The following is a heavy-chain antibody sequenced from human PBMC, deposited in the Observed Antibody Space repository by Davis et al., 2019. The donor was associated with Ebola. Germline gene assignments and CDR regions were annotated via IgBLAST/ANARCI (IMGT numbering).Heavy chain of an antibody. V-gene: IGHV3-11*01. D-gene: IGHD6-19*01. J-gene: IGHJ4*02. CDR3: ARGVAVGGFYFDY. CDR2: IGSSGTSI. CDR1: GFTFSDYY. Sequence: GESLKISCAASGFTFSDYYMTWIRQAPGKGLEWVSYIGSSGTSISYADSVNGRFTISRDNAKNSLYLQMNSLRAEDTAVYFCARGVAVGGFYFDYWGQGTLVTVSS.